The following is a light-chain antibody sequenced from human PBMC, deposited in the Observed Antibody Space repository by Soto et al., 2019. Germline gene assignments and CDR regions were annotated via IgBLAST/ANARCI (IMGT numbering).Light chain of an antibody. CDR1: ETISSHY. CDR2: GPS. CDR3: QEFGDSPFT. V-gene: IGKV3-20*01. Sequence: EIVLMQSPDTLSLSPGERATLSCRASETISSHYIAWYQQKPGQAPRPLLFGPSTRATGIPDRFSGSWSGTDFTLTISRLEPEDFAVYSCQEFGDSPFTFGPGTKVDIK. J-gene: IGKJ3*01.